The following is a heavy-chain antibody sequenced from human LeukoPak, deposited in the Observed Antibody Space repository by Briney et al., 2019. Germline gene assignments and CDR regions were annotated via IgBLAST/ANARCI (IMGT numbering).Heavy chain of an antibody. V-gene: IGHV4-34*01. Sequence: ASETLSLTCTVSGGSISGYYWSWIRQPPGKGLEWIGEINHSGSTNYNPSLKSRVTISVDTSKNQFSLKLSSVTAADTAVYYCASSLIKYCSSTSCYTAYSYGSYYFDYWGQGTLVTVSS. CDR2: INHSGST. CDR1: GGSISGYY. CDR3: ASSLIKYCSSTSCYTAYSYGSYYFDY. D-gene: IGHD2-2*02. J-gene: IGHJ4*02.